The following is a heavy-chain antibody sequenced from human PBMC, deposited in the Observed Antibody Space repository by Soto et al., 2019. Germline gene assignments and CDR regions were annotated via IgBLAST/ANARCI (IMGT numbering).Heavy chain of an antibody. D-gene: IGHD1-26*01. V-gene: IGHV4-38-2*02. J-gene: IGHJ4*02. CDR3: ARDGGSYSGIDF. Sequence: SETLSLTCGVSGYSISSGYYWAWIRQPPGKGLEWIGSMYHGVTSYYNPSLKSRVSISIDTSKNQFSLKLMSVTAADTAVYYCARDGGSYSGIDFWGQGTLVTVPQ. CDR1: GYSISSGYY. CDR2: MYHGVTS.